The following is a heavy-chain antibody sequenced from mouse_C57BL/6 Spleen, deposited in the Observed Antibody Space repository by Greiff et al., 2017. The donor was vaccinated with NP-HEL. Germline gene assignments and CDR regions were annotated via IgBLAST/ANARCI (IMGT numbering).Heavy chain of an antibody. CDR1: GYTFTDYY. D-gene: IGHD1-1*01. Sequence: EVQLQQSGPVLVKPGASVKMFCKASGYTFTDYYMNWVKQSHGKSLEWIGVINPYNGGTSYNQKFKGKATLTVDKSSSTAYMELNSLTSEDSAVYYCARSYYYGSSPWFAYWGQGTLVTVSA. J-gene: IGHJ3*01. CDR2: INPYNGGT. V-gene: IGHV1-19*01. CDR3: ARSYYYGSSPWFAY.